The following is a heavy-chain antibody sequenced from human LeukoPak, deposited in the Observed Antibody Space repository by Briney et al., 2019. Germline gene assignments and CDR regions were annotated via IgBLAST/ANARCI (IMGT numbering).Heavy chain of an antibody. J-gene: IGHJ4*02. D-gene: IGHD2-21*01. CDR2: IYQRGNT. Sequence: SETLSLTCTVSGGSISSYYWSWIRQPPGKGLEWIGYIYQRGNTNYNPSLKSRVTISVDTSKNQFSLKLSSVTAADTAVYYCARGSYCFDYWGQGTLVTVSS. CDR1: GGSISSYY. CDR3: ARGSYCFDY. V-gene: IGHV4-59*08.